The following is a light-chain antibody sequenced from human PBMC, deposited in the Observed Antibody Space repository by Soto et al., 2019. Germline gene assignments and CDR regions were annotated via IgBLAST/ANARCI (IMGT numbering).Light chain of an antibody. V-gene: IGLV2-14*01. J-gene: IGLJ1*01. Sequence: ALTQPASVSGSPGQSITVSCTGTSSDFGDSTYVSWYQQHPGKAPRLIIYDVNNRPSGVAARFSASRSGNTASLTISGLQAEDGADYYCTSYTRSGLIVFGTGTKVTVL. CDR3: TSYTRSGLIV. CDR2: DVN. CDR1: SSDFGDSTY.